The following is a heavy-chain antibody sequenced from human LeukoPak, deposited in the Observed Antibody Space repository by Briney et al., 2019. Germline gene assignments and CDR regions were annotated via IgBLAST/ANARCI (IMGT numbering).Heavy chain of an antibody. CDR1: GGSISSGGYY. CDR2: IYYSGST. D-gene: IGHD3-16*01. Sequence: SETLSLTCTVSGGSISSGGYYWSWIRQHPGKGLEWIGYIYYSGSTYYNPSLKSRVTISVDTSKNQFSLKLSSVTAADTAVYYCTREIMSHYFDYWGQGTQVTVSS. CDR3: TREIMSHYFDY. J-gene: IGHJ4*02. V-gene: IGHV4-31*03.